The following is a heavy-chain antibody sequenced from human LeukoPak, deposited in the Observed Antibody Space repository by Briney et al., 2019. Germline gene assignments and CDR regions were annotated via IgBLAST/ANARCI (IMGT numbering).Heavy chain of an antibody. V-gene: IGHV3-53*01. CDR3: ARYYSSSGIYYFDY. J-gene: IGHJ4*02. Sequence: GGSLRLPCAASGFTVSSNYMSWVRQAPGKGLEWVSVIYSGGSTYYADSVKGRFTISRDNSKNTLYLQMNSLRAEDTAVYYCARYYSSSGIYYFDYWGQGTLVTVSS. CDR1: GFTVSSNY. D-gene: IGHD6-25*01. CDR2: IYSGGST.